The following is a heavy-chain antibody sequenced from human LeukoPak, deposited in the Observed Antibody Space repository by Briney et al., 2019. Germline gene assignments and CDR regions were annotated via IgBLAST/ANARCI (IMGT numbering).Heavy chain of an antibody. Sequence: PSDTLSLTCTVSGGSISSYYWSWIRQPAGKGLEWIGRIDTSGNTNYNPSLKSRITVSVDTSKNQVSLKLSSVTAADTAVYYCASYSSSSGYFFDCWGQGTLVTVSS. J-gene: IGHJ4*02. V-gene: IGHV4-4*07. D-gene: IGHD6-6*01. CDR1: GGSISSYY. CDR2: IDTSGNT. CDR3: ASYSSSSGYFFDC.